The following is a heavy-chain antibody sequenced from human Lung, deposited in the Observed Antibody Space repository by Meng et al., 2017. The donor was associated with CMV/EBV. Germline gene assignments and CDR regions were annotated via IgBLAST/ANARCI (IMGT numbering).Heavy chain of an antibody. CDR2: IYHSGNT. Sequence: SETLSLTCTVSGGPVSSGRYYWNWIRQPPGKGLEWIGYIYHSGNTNYGPSLRYNPSLESRVIISSDTSKNHFSLKLSSVTTADTAVYYCARSDYYAYFDYWGQGTLVTFSS. CDR3: ARSDYYAYFDY. J-gene: IGHJ4*02. CDR1: GGPVSSGRYY. V-gene: IGHV4-61*03. D-gene: IGHD3-3*01.